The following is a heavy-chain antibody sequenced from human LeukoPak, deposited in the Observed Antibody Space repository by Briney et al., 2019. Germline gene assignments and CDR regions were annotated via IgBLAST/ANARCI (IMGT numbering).Heavy chain of an antibody. CDR1: GYTFTSYG. J-gene: IGHJ6*02. D-gene: IGHD6-13*01. V-gene: IGHV1-18*01. CDR2: ISAYNGNT. Sequence: ASVKVSCKASGYTFTSYGISWVRQAPGQGLEWMGWISAYNGNTNYAQKLQGRVTMTTDTSTSTAYMELRSLRSDDTAVYYCATDPPYSSSWGLGYYYYGMDVWGQGTTVTVSS. CDR3: ATDPPYSSSWGLGYYYYGMDV.